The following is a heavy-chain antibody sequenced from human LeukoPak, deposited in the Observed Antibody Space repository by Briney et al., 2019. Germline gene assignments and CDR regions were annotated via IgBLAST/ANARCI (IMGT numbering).Heavy chain of an antibody. CDR2: ISGSGGST. J-gene: IGHJ6*02. D-gene: IGHD3-9*01. CDR1: GFTFSSYA. Sequence: GGSLRLSCAASGFTFSSYAMSWVRQAPGKGLEWVSAISGSGGSTYYADSVKGRFTISRDNSKNTLYLQMNSLRAEDTAVYYCAKGFYDSPRSTRYYYYGMDVWGQGTTVTVSS. CDR3: AKGFYDSPRSTRYYYYGMDV. V-gene: IGHV3-23*01.